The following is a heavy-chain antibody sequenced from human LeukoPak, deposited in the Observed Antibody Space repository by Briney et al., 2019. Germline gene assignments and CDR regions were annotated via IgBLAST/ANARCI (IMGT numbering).Heavy chain of an antibody. CDR3: AKDQVTWGNRYFDH. J-gene: IGHJ4*02. CDR1: GFTFSTYG. V-gene: IGHV3-30*02. Sequence: PGGSLRLSCAASGFTFSTYGLHWVRQAPGKGLEWVAFIGHDATKIYYADSVQGRFTISRDNSKNTLYLEMNSLSGEDTALYYCAKDQVTWGNRYFDHWGQGTLGTVSS. CDR2: IGHDATKI. D-gene: IGHD3-16*01.